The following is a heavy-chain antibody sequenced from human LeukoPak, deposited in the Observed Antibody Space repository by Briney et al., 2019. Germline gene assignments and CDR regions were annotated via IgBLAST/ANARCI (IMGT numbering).Heavy chain of an antibody. Sequence: GGSLRLPCAASGFTFSSYAMSWVRQAPGKGLEWVSAISGSGGSTYYADSVKGRFTISRDNSKNTLYLQMNSLRAEDTAVYYCAKDHLVVVSAPYFDYWGQGTLVTVSS. CDR2: ISGSGGST. CDR3: AKDHLVVVSAPYFDY. CDR1: GFTFSSYA. D-gene: IGHD2-15*01. V-gene: IGHV3-23*01. J-gene: IGHJ4*02.